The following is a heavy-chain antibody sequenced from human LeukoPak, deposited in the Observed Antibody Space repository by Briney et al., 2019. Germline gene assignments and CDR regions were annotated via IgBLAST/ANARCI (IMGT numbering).Heavy chain of an antibody. J-gene: IGHJ4*02. V-gene: IGHV3-21*01. D-gene: IGHD3-22*01. Sequence: GGSLRLSCAASGFTFSSYSMNRVRQAPGKGLEWVSSISSSSSYIYYADSVKGRFTISRDNAKNSLYLQMNSLRAEDTAVYYCARDRPNYYDSSGRDYWGQGTLVTVSS. CDR2: ISSSSSYI. CDR3: ARDRPNYYDSSGRDY. CDR1: GFTFSSYS.